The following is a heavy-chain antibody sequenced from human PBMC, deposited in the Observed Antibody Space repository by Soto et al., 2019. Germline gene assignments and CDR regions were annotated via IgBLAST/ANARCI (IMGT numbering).Heavy chain of an antibody. CDR3: AHTSSWYSGIYYYYGMDV. D-gene: IGHD6-13*01. J-gene: IGHJ6*02. Sequence: QITLKESGPPLVKPTQTLTLTCTFSGFSLSTSGVGVGWIRQPPGKALEWLALIYWDDDKRYSPSLKSRLTITKDTSKNQVVLPMTNMDPVDTATYYCAHTSSWYSGIYYYYGMDVWGQGTTVTVSS. V-gene: IGHV2-5*02. CDR2: IYWDDDK. CDR1: GFSLSTSGVG.